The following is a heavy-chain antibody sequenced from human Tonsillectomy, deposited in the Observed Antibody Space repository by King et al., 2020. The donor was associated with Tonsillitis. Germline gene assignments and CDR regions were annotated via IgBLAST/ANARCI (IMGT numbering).Heavy chain of an antibody. CDR2: IYYSGST. CDR1: GGSISSANYY. CDR3: ARDFSLKSSSYLDY. Sequence: PLQESGPGLVKPSQTLSLTCTVSGGSISSANYYWSWIRQHPGKGLEWIGYIYYSGSTYYNPSLKSRITISIDTSKNQFSLKLSSVTAADTAIYYCARDFSLKSSSYLDYWGQGTLVTVSS. D-gene: IGHD6-6*01. V-gene: IGHV4-31*03. J-gene: IGHJ4*02.